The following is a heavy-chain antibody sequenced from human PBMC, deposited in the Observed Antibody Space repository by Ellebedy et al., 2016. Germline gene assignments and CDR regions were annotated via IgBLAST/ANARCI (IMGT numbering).Heavy chain of an antibody. Sequence: GESLKISCAASGLTSTTYWMNWVRQAPGKRLEWVASITKDGGAEDYVDSVKGRFTISRDNSKNTLYLQMNSPRVEDTAVYYCAGDSRGITALGTSLHYWGQGTLVIVSS. D-gene: IGHD6-13*01. J-gene: IGHJ4*02. V-gene: IGHV3-7*03. CDR3: AGDSRGITALGTSLHY. CDR1: GLTSTTYW. CDR2: ITKDGGAE.